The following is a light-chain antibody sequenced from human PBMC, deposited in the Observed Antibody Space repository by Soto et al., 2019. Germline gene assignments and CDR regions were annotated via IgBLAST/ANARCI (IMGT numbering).Light chain of an antibody. CDR3: QQYNNWRIT. V-gene: IGKV3-15*01. CDR1: QGVSKY. CDR2: GAS. Sequence: IVLTQSPATLSLSPGERATLSWRASQGVSKYLAWYQQKPGQAPRLLIYGASTRATGIPARFSGSGSGTEFTLTISSLQSEDFAVYYCQQYNNWRITFGQGTRLEIK. J-gene: IGKJ5*01.